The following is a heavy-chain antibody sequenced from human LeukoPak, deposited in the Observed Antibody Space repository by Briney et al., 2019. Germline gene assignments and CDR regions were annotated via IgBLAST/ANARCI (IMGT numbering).Heavy chain of an antibody. Sequence: GGSLRLSCAASGFTFSSYAMHWVRQAPGKGLEWVAVISYDGSNKYYADSVKGRFTISRDNSKNTLYLQMNSLRAGDTAVYYCARDPYYYGSGSYYNGDYWGQGTLVTVSS. CDR2: ISYDGSNK. CDR3: ARDPYYYGSGSYYNGDY. J-gene: IGHJ4*02. V-gene: IGHV3-30*04. CDR1: GFTFSSYA. D-gene: IGHD3-10*01.